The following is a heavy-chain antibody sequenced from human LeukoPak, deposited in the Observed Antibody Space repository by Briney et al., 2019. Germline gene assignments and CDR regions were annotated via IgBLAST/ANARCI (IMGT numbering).Heavy chain of an antibody. CDR2: INSDGSST. CDR1: GFTFSSYW. D-gene: IGHD6-13*01. Sequence: GGSLRLSCAASGFTFSSYWMHWVRQAPGKGLVWVSRINSDGSSTSYADSVKGRFTISRDNAKNTLYLQMNSLRAEDTAVYYCARCFGSSWYRCYMDVWGKGTTVTVSS. V-gene: IGHV3-74*01. CDR3: ARCFGSSWYRCYMDV. J-gene: IGHJ6*03.